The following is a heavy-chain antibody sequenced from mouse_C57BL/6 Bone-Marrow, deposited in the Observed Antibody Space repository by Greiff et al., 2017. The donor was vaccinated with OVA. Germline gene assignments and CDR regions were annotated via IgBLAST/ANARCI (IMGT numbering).Heavy chain of an antibody. CDR3: ARQETHPSYYYGSFDY. D-gene: IGHD1-1*01. J-gene: IGHJ2*01. Sequence: EVHLVESGGDLVKPGGSLKLSCAASGFTFSSYGMSWVRQTPDKRLEWVATISSGGSYTYYPDSVKGRFTISRDNAKNTLYLQMSSLKSEDTAMYYCARQETHPSYYYGSFDYWGQGTTLTVSS. CDR2: ISSGGSYT. CDR1: GFTFSSYG. V-gene: IGHV5-6*01.